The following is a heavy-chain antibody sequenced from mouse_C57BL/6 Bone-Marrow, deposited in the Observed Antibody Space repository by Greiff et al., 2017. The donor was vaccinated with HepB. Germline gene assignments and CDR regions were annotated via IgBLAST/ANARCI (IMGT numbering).Heavy chain of an antibody. CDR2: IDPSDSYT. Sequence: QVQLQQPGAELVMPGASVKLSCKASGYTFTSYWMHWVKQRPGQGLEWIGEIDPSDSYTNYNQKFKGKSTLTVDKSSSTAYMQLSSLTSEDSAVYYCSRDYGYDPFAYWGQGTLVTVSA. J-gene: IGHJ3*01. CDR1: GYTFTSYW. CDR3: SRDYGYDPFAY. V-gene: IGHV1-69*01. D-gene: IGHD2-2*01.